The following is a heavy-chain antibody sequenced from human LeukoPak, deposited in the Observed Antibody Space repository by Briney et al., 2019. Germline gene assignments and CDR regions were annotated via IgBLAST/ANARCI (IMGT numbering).Heavy chain of an antibody. J-gene: IGHJ4*02. V-gene: IGHV4-38-2*01. CDR1: GYSLGSGFC. D-gene: IGHD1-26*01. Sequence: PSETLSLTCAVSGYSLGSGFCCGWVRQPPGKGLEWIGNMYHTGTIYYNPSLRSRLTISEDTSKSHFSLTVDSVTAADTAVYYCATGRYSGSVDYWGQGILVTVSS. CDR3: ATGRYSGSVDY. CDR2: MYHTGTI.